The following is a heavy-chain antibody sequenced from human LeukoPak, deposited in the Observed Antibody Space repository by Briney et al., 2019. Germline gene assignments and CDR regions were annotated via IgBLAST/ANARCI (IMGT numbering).Heavy chain of an antibody. V-gene: IGHV3-7*01. CDR2: LKQDGREK. CDR1: GFTFSSYW. CDR3: TTESRVLWFGELFSLFDY. J-gene: IGHJ4*02. Sequence: GVSLRLSCAASGFTFSSYWMSWVPQAPGKGLEWVANLKQDGREKDYVDSVKGRFTISRDNAKNSLDLQMNSLRAEDTAVYYCTTESRVLWFGELFSLFDYWGQGTLVTVSS. D-gene: IGHD3-10*01.